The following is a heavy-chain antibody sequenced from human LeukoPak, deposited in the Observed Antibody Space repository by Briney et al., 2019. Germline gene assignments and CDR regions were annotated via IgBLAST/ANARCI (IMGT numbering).Heavy chain of an antibody. V-gene: IGHV4-30-4*01. CDR1: GVSISSGDYY. Sequence: SETLSLTCTVSGVSISSGDYYWSWIRQPPGKGLEWIGYIYYSGSTYYNPSLKSRVTISVDTSKNQFSLKLSSVTAADTAVYYCARQDLVRGVIWGQGTLVTVSS. CDR3: ARQDLVRGVI. J-gene: IGHJ4*02. D-gene: IGHD3-10*01. CDR2: IYYSGST.